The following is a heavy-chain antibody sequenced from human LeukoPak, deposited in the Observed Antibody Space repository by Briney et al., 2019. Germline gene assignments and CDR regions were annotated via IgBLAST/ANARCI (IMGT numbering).Heavy chain of an antibody. CDR3: ATKTIFGVVTNDY. CDR1: GITLSNYG. CDR2: ISDSGGRT. J-gene: IGHJ4*02. Sequence: GGSLRLSCAVSGITLSNYGMIWVRQTPGKGLEWVAGISDSGGRTNYADSVKGRFTISRDNSKNTLYLQMNSLRAEDTAVYYCATKTIFGVVTNDYWGQGTLVTVSS. V-gene: IGHV3-23*01. D-gene: IGHD3-3*01.